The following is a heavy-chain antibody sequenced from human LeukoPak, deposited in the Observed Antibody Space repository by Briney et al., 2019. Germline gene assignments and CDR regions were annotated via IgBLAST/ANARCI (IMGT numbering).Heavy chain of an antibody. J-gene: IGHJ4*02. V-gene: IGHV3-23*01. CDR1: GFTFSSYG. Sequence: QPGGTLRLSCAASGFTFSSYGMSSARQAPGKGLEWVSSISVSGVSTYYADSVKGRFTISRDNSKNSLYLQMNRLRAEDTAVYYCATGSGYYSAYYFDYWGQGTLVTVSS. D-gene: IGHD3-22*01. CDR3: ATGSGYYSAYYFDY. CDR2: ISVSGVST.